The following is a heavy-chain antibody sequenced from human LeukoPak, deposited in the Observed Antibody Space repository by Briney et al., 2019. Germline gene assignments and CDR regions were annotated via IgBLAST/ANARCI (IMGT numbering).Heavy chain of an antibody. Sequence: GGSLRLSCAASGFTFSTYWMSWVRQAPGKGLEWVANIKPDGSEKYYVDSVKGRFTISRDNAKNSLYLQMNSLRAEDTAVYYCARASLPSGSYCGYWGQGSLVTVSS. J-gene: IGHJ4*02. CDR1: GFTFSTYW. D-gene: IGHD1-26*01. V-gene: IGHV3-7*03. CDR2: IKPDGSEK. CDR3: ARASLPSGSYCGY.